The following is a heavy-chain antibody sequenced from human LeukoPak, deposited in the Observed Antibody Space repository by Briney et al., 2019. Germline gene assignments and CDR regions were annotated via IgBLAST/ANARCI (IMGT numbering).Heavy chain of an antibody. J-gene: IGHJ5*02. CDR3: ARDYFARYCSGGSCYNWSDP. Sequence: PSETLSLTCSVSGGSISSYYWSWIRQPAGKGLEWIGRIYTSGSTNYNPSLKSRVTMSVDTSKNQFSLKLSSVTAADTAVYYCARDYFARYCSGGSCYNWSDPWGQGTLVTVSS. D-gene: IGHD2-15*01. CDR1: GGSISSYY. V-gene: IGHV4-4*07. CDR2: IYTSGST.